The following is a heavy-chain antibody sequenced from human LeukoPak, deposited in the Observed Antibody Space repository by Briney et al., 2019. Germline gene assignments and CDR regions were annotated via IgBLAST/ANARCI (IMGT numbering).Heavy chain of an antibody. CDR2: IYYSGNT. CDR3: ARRHTGSGRMDV. J-gene: IGHJ6*02. CDR1: GGSFSGYY. Sequence: PSETLSLTCAVYGGSFSGYYWSWIRQPPGKGLEWIGNIYYSGNTISNPSLKSRVTLSVDRSKNQFSLKVTSATAADTAVYYCARRHTGSGRMDVWGQGTTVTVS. V-gene: IGHV4-34*01. D-gene: IGHD3-10*01.